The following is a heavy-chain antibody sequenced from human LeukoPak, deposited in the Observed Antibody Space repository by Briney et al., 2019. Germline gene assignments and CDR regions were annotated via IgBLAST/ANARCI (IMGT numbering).Heavy chain of an antibody. Sequence: SVKVSCKASGGTFSSYAIRWVRQAPGQGLEWMGGIIPIFGTANYAQKFQGRVTITTDESTSTAYMELSSLRSEDTAVYYCARGGGGNVPFDYWGQGTLVTVSS. CDR1: GGTFSSYA. V-gene: IGHV1-69*05. J-gene: IGHJ4*02. CDR3: ARGGGGNVPFDY. D-gene: IGHD4-23*01. CDR2: IIPIFGTA.